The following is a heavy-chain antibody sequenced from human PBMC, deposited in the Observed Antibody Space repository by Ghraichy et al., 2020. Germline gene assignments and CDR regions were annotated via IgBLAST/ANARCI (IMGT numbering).Heavy chain of an antibody. V-gene: IGHV3-23*01. J-gene: IGHJ4*02. Sequence: GGSLRLSCAASGFTFSSYAMSWVRQAPGKGLEWVSAISGSGGSTYYADSVKGRFTISRDNSKNTLYLQMNSLRAEDTAVYYCANPHYYDSSGYSQIFDYWGQGTLVTVSS. CDR3: ANPHYYDSSGYSQIFDY. D-gene: IGHD3-22*01. CDR1: GFTFSSYA. CDR2: ISGSGGST.